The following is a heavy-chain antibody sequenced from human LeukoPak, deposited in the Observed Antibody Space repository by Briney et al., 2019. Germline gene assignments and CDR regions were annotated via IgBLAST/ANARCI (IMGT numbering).Heavy chain of an antibody. V-gene: IGHV3-21*01. D-gene: IGHD3-3*01. Sequence: GGSLRLSCAASGFTFSSYSMNWVRPAPGKGLEWVSSISSSSSYIYYADSVKGRFTISRDNAKNSLYLQMNSLRAEDTAVYYCARGGRYYDFWSGPYYFDYWGQGTLVTVSS. CDR2: ISSSSSYI. CDR1: GFTFSSYS. CDR3: ARGGRYYDFWSGPYYFDY. J-gene: IGHJ4*02.